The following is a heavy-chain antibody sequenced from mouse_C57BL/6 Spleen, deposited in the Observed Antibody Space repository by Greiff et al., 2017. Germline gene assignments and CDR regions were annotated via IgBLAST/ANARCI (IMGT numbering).Heavy chain of an antibody. CDR2: ISSGGDYI. CDR3: TRGLGDYAMDY. D-gene: IGHD4-1*01. Sequence: EVQGVESGEGLVKPGGSLKLSCAASGFTFSSYAMSWVRQTPEKRLEWVAYISSGGDYIYYADTVKGRFTISRDNARNTLYLQRSSLKSEDTAMYYGTRGLGDYAMDYWGQGTSVTVSS. J-gene: IGHJ4*01. CDR1: GFTFSSYA. V-gene: IGHV5-9-1*02.